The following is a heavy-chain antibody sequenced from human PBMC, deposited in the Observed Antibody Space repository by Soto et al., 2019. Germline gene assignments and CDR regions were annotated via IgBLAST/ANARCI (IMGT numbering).Heavy chain of an antibody. CDR1: GFTFSSYA. V-gene: IGHV3-30-3*01. J-gene: IGHJ6*02. Sequence: QVQLVESGGGVVQPGRSLRLSCAASGFTFSSYAMHWVRQAPGKGLEWVAVISYDGSNKYYADSVKGRFTISRDNSKHTLYLQMNSLRAEDTAVYYCARWVSPGDYEILLNYYGMDVWGQGTTVTVSS. CDR3: ARWVSPGDYEILLNYYGMDV. CDR2: ISYDGSNK. D-gene: IGHD4-17*01.